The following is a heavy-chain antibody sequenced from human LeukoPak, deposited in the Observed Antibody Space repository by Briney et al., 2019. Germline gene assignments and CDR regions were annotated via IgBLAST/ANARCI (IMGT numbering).Heavy chain of an antibody. CDR2: ISSSSYI. J-gene: IGHJ3*02. CDR1: GFTFSSYS. V-gene: IGHV3-21*01. CDR3: ARDDDYGDYVPTVAFDI. Sequence: GGSLRLSCAASGFTFSSYSMNWVRQAPGKGLEWVSSISSSSYIYYADSVKGRFTISRDNAKNSLYLQMNSLRAEDTAVYYCARDDDYGDYVPTVAFDIWGQGTMVTVSS. D-gene: IGHD4-17*01.